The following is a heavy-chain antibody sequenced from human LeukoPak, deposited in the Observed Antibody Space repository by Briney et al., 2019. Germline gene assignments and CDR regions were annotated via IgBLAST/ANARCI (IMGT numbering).Heavy chain of an antibody. D-gene: IGHD3-3*01. CDR2: INPSGGST. CDR3: ARDLSPSYYDFWSGFVH. Sequence: ASVKVSCKASGYTFTSYYMHWVRQAPGQGLEWMGIINPSGGSTSYAQTFQGRVTMTRDTSTSTVYMELSSLRSEDTAVYYCARDLSPSYYDFWSGFVHWGQGTLVTVSS. V-gene: IGHV1-46*03. J-gene: IGHJ4*02. CDR1: GYTFTSYY.